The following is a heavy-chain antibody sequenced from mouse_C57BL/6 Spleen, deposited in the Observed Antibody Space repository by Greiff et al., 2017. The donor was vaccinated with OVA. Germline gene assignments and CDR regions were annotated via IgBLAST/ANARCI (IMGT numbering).Heavy chain of an antibody. CDR2: IYPGDGDT. D-gene: IGHD1-1*01. Sequence: QVQLQQSGAELVKPGASVKISCKASGYAFSSYWMNWVKQRPGKGLEWIGQIYPGDGDTNYNGKFKGKATLTADKSSSTAYMQLSSLTSEDSAVYFCASSLFHRGSSLGFDYWGQGTTLTVSS. CDR1: GYAFSSYW. V-gene: IGHV1-80*01. J-gene: IGHJ2*01. CDR3: ASSLFHRGSSLGFDY.